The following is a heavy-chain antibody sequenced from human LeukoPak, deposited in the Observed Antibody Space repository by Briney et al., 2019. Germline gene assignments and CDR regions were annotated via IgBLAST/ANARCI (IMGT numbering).Heavy chain of an antibody. V-gene: IGHV1-69*05. CDR2: IIPMFGSA. Sequence: ASVKVSCKASGGTFSSYAISWVRQAPGQGLEWLGGIIPMFGSAKYAQQFQDRVTITTDEATTTAYMELISLRSDDTAVYFCVRRQALRGRRRAFDPWGQGTLVTVTS. CDR3: VRRQALRGRRRAFDP. CDR1: GGTFSSYA. J-gene: IGHJ5*02. D-gene: IGHD6-25*01.